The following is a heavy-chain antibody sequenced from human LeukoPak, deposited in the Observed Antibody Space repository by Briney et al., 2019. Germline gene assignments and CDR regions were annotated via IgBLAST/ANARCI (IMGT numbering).Heavy chain of an antibody. D-gene: IGHD2/OR15-2a*01. Sequence: HPGGSLRLSCAASGFTFSSYSMNWVRQAPGKGLEWVSYISSSSSTIYYADSVKGRFTISRDNPKNSLYLQMNSLRAEDTAVYYCARVFLPHGDYYYYMDVWGKGTTVTVSS. CDR2: ISSSSSTI. V-gene: IGHV3-48*04. CDR3: ARVFLPHGDYYYYMDV. J-gene: IGHJ6*03. CDR1: GFTFSSYS.